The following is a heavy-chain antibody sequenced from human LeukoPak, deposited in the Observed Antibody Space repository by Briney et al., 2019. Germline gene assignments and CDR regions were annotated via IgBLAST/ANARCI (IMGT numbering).Heavy chain of an antibody. J-gene: IGHJ5*02. V-gene: IGHV3-30*02. D-gene: IGHD5-18*01. CDR3: AASTYSYGHRWFDP. CDR1: GFTFSSYG. Sequence: GGSLRLSCAASGFTFSSYGMHWVRQAPGKGLEWVAFIRYDGSNKYYADSVKGRFTISRDNSKNTLYLQMNSLRAEDTAVYYCAASTYSYGHRWFDPWGQGTLVTVSS. CDR2: IRYDGSNK.